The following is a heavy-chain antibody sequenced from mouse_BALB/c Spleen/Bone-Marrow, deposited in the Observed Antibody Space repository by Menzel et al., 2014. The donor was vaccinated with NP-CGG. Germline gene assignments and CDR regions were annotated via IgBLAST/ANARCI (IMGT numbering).Heavy chain of an antibody. CDR3: ARNFYGSSYFDY. V-gene: IGHV1-67*01. Sequence: VQRVESGPELVRPGVSVKLSCKGSGYTFTAYAMHWVKQSHAKSLEWIGLISTYSGNTHYNQNFKGKATMTVDKSSSTAYRELARLTSEDSAIYYCARNFYGSSYFDYWGQGTTLTVSS. CDR2: ISTYSGNT. CDR1: GYTFTAYA. J-gene: IGHJ2*01. D-gene: IGHD1-1*01.